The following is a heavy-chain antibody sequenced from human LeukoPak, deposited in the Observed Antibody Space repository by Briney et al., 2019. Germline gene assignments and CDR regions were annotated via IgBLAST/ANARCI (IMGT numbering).Heavy chain of an antibody. D-gene: IGHD2-15*01. CDR3: ARFGPPNCSGGSCLFDY. J-gene: IGHJ4*02. V-gene: IGHV4-31*03. CDR2: IYYSGTT. Sequence: SETLSLTFTVSGGSITSCGYSCSWIRQHPGRGLEWIGYIYYSGTTYYNPSLRSRVTISVVTSKNQFSLRLSSVTAEDTAVYYCARFGPPNCSGGSCLFDYWGQGTVVTVSS. CDR1: GGSITSCGYS.